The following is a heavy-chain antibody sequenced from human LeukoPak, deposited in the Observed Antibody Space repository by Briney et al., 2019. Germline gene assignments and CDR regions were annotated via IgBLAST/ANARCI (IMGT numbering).Heavy chain of an antibody. Sequence: PSETLSLTCTVSGGCMGNYYWSWIRQPAGRGLEWIGRVYFSGNTNYNPSFMGRVTMSVDTSKNQFSLNLTSVTAADTAVYYCARVGSDGSYFDYWGQGPLVTVSS. CDR1: GGCMGNYY. D-gene: IGHD1-26*01. CDR2: VYFSGNT. J-gene: IGHJ4*02. CDR3: ARVGSDGSYFDY. V-gene: IGHV4-4*07.